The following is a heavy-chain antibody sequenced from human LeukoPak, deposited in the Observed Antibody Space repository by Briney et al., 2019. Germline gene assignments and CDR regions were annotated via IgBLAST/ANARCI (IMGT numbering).Heavy chain of an antibody. CDR2: IWSDGSNR. Sequence: GGSLRLSCAASGFIYSHYGMHWVRQAPGKGLEWVAVIWSDGSNRFYAGSVKGRFTISRDNSQNTLFLQMNSLRAEDTAMYYCARARSGYYFDYWGQGTLVTVSS. CDR3: ARARSGYYFDY. CDR1: GFIYSHYG. J-gene: IGHJ4*02. D-gene: IGHD1-14*01. V-gene: IGHV3-33*01.